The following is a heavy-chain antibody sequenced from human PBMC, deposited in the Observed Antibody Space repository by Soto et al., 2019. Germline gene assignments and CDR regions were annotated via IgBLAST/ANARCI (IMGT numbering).Heavy chain of an antibody. V-gene: IGHV4-39*01. CDR2: ISTSGSA. J-gene: IGHJ3*02. Sequence: QLQLQESGPGLVKPSETLSLTCTVSGDSINSWSCFWGLIRQPPGKRLEWVGSISTSGSAYSNQSPRSPVYMSVDTSNHQFLVEMAHVTAPDTAVYYCAGLGQVVYCTRTSCYDAFDIWGQGTPVSVSS. D-gene: IGHD2-2*01. CDR3: AGLGQVVYCTRTSCYDAFDI. CDR1: GDSINSWSCF.